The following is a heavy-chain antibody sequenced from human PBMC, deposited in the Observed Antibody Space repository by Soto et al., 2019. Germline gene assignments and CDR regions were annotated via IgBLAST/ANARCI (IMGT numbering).Heavy chain of an antibody. D-gene: IGHD3-10*01. J-gene: IGHJ6*02. V-gene: IGHV1-58*01. Sequence: SVKVSCKASGFTFTSSAVQWVRQARGQRLEWIGWIVVGSGNTNYAQKFQERVTITRDMSTSTAYMELSSLRSEDTAVYYCAVPRRGFGYGRFVMDVWGQGTTVTVSS. CDR3: AVPRRGFGYGRFVMDV. CDR1: GFTFTSSA. CDR2: IVVGSGNT.